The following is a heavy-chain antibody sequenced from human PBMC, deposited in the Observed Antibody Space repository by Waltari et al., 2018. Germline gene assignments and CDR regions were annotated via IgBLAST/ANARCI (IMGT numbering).Heavy chain of an antibody. J-gene: IGHJ4*02. CDR2: IIPILSIA. D-gene: IGHD3-22*01. CDR1: GGTFSSYA. V-gene: IGHV1-69*04. CDR3: ARDKVPLQYYDSSGYYDY. Sequence: QVQLVQSGAEVKKPGSSVKVSCKASGGTFSSYAIRWVRQAPGQGLEWMERIIPILSIANYAQKFQGRVTITADKSTSTAYMELSSLRSEDTAVYYCARDKVPLQYYDSSGYYDYWGQGTLVTVSS.